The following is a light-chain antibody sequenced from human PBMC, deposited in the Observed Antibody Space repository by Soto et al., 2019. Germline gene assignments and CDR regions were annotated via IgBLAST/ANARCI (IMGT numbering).Light chain of an antibody. CDR1: SSDVGNYNF. Sequence: QSALTQPASVSGSPGQSITISCTGTSSDVGNYNFVSWYQQHPGKAPKLMIYEVSNRPSGVPDRFSGSKSGNTASLTISGLQAEDEADYYCCSYAGSYTWVFGTGTKLTVL. J-gene: IGLJ1*01. CDR3: CSYAGSYTWV. CDR2: EVS. V-gene: IGLV2-11*01.